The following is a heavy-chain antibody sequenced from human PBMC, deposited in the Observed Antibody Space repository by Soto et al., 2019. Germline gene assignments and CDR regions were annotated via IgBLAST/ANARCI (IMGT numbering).Heavy chain of an antibody. CDR1: GYSFTSYW. Sequence: PGESLKISCKGSGYSFTSYWISWVRQMPGKGLEWMGRIDPSDSYTNYSPSFQGHVTISADKSISTAYLQWSSLKASDTAMYYCARHFAPYYYYYGMDVWGQGTTVTVSS. CDR2: IDPSDSYT. V-gene: IGHV5-10-1*01. D-gene: IGHD3-3*02. J-gene: IGHJ6*02. CDR3: ARHFAPYYYYYGMDV.